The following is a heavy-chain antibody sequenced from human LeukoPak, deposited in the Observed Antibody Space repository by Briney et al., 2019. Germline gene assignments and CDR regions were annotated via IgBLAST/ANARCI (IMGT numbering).Heavy chain of an antibody. Sequence: GALRLSCAASGFTFSSYAMHWVRQAPGKGLGWVAVIWYDGSNKYYADSVKGRFTISRDNSKNTLYLQMNSLRAEDTAVYYCARDRITMVRGVSPLVYWGQGTLVTISS. CDR2: IWYDGSNK. V-gene: IGHV3-33*01. D-gene: IGHD3-10*01. CDR1: GFTFSSYA. CDR3: ARDRITMVRGVSPLVY. J-gene: IGHJ4*02.